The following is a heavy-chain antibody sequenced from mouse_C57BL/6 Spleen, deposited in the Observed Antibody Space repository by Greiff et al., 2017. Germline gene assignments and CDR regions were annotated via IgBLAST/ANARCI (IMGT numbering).Heavy chain of an antibody. CDR1: GYTFTSYG. CDR3: ARGDLTGTSGAMDY. J-gene: IGHJ4*01. Sequence: QVQLKESGAELARPGASVKLSCKASGYTFTSYGISWVKQRTGQGLEWIGEIYPRSGNTYYNEKFKGKATLTADKSSSTAYMELRSLTSEDSAVYFCARGDLTGTSGAMDYWGQGTSVTVSS. D-gene: IGHD4-1*01. V-gene: IGHV1-81*01. CDR2: IYPRSGNT.